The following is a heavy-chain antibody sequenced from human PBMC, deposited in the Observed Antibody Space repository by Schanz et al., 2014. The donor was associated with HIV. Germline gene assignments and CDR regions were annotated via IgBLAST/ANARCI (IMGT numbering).Heavy chain of an antibody. V-gene: IGHV1-2*02. CDR2: IKPNSGET. D-gene: IGHD1-20*01. J-gene: IGHJ4*02. Sequence: QVQLVQSGAGVKKPGASVKVSCKASGYTFTDYYIHWVRQAPGQGLQWMGWIKPNSGETYYAQKFKGRVTMTRDTSIKTASMELSWLRSDDTAVYLCARNKYNLLPFDYWGQGTLVTVSS. CDR3: ARNKYNLLPFDY. CDR1: GYTFTDYY.